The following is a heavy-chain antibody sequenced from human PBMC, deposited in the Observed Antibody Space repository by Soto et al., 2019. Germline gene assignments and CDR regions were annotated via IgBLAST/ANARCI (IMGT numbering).Heavy chain of an antibody. CDR1: GGTFSSYT. CDR2: IIPILGIA. Sequence: ASVKVSCKASGGTFSSYTISWVRQAPGQGLEWMGRIIPILGIANYAQKFQGRVTITADKSTSTAYMELSSLRSEDTAVYYCARDSQIFGVVIMAYWGQGTLVTVSS. J-gene: IGHJ4*02. V-gene: IGHV1-69*04. D-gene: IGHD3-3*01. CDR3: ARDSQIFGVVIMAY.